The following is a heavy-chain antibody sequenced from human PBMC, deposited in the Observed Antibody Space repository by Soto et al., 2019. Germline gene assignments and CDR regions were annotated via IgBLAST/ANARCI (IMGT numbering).Heavy chain of an antibody. CDR2: IFSNDDK. Sequence: GSGPTLVNPTETLTLTCTVSGFSLSSARMGVSWIRQPPGKALEWLAHIFSNDDKFYSTSLKSRLTISKDTSKSQVVLTMTNMDPVDTATYYCARIRPDYIWGSYGQYYFDDWGQGTLVTFSS. CDR3: ARIRPDYIWGSYGQYYFDD. CDR1: GFSLSSARMG. V-gene: IGHV2-26*01. D-gene: IGHD3-16*01. J-gene: IGHJ4*02.